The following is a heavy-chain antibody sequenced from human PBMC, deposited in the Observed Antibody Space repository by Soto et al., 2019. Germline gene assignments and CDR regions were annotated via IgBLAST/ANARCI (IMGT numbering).Heavy chain of an antibody. J-gene: IGHJ6*03. CDR1: GGSISSGGYY. CDR3: ARVGRYYYFYYYMDV. Sequence: QVQLQESGPGLVKPSQTLSLTCTVSGGSISSGGYYWSWIRQHPGKGLEWIGYIYYSGSTYYNPSLKSRVTISVDTSENQFSLKLSSVTAADTVVYYCARVGRYYYFYYYMDVWGKGTTVTVSS. V-gene: IGHV4-31*03. CDR2: IYYSGST. D-gene: IGHD3-16*01.